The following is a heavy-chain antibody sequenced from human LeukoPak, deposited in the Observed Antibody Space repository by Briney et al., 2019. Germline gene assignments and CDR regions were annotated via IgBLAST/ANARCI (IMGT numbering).Heavy chain of an antibody. CDR2: ISYSGNT. CDR1: GVSISSYY. J-gene: IGHJ6*02. V-gene: IGHV4-59*01. Sequence: TSETLSLTCTVSGVSISSYYWSWIRQPPGKGLEWIGYISYSGNTNSNPSLKSRVTISVDTSKNQFSLKLSSVTAADTAVYYCASARWDVWGRGTTVTVSS. CDR3: ASARWDV.